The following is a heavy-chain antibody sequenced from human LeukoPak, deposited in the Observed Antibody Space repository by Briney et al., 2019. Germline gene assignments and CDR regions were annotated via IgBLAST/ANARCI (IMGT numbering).Heavy chain of an antibody. CDR1: GYTFSDYY. V-gene: IGHV1-2*02. J-gene: IGHJ4*02. Sequence: GASVEVSCKASGYTFSDYYIYWLRQAPGQGLEWMGWIYCKDGVTKYAEIFEGRVTMTRDTSIDTVYMELRGPTSDDTAVFYCARDGVSVMPEFDFWGQGTLVTVSS. CDR2: IYCKDGVT. CDR3: ARDGVSVMPEFDF. D-gene: IGHD2/OR15-2a*01.